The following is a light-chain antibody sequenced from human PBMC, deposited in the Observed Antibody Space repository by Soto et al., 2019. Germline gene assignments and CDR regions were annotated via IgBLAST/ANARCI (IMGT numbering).Light chain of an antibody. J-gene: IGLJ1*01. Sequence: SYELTQPPSVSVAPGQTARITCGGNNIGGKSVHWSQQKPGQAPVLVVYDDSDRPSGIPDRFSGSNSGDTATLTIRRVEPGDEAEYYCHVWDSSSEHYGFGNVNKVTGL. V-gene: IGLV3-21*02. CDR1: NIGGKS. CDR2: DDS. CDR3: HVWDSSSEHYG.